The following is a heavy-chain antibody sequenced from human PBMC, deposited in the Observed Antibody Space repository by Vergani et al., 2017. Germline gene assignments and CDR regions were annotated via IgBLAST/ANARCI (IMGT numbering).Heavy chain of an antibody. CDR1: DTLISYWC. CDR3: ATGAGPFDI. CDR2: LCPSGST. D-gene: IGHD7-27*01. Sequence: QVQMQESGPGLVKTSETLSLTCSASDTLISYWCWSWLRQPAGKGLEWIGRLCPSGSTNYKPSLKSRVTMSIDTSKNQFSLQLTTVTAADTAVYYCATGAGPFDIWGQGTLVTVSS. V-gene: IGHV4-4*07. J-gene: IGHJ4*02.